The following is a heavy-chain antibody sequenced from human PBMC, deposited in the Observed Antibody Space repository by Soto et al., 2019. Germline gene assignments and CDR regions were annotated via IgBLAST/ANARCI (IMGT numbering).Heavy chain of an antibody. CDR1: GGTFTGYY. V-gene: IGHV1-2*02. D-gene: IGHD2-21*02. Sequence: ASVKVSCKASGGTFTGYYMHWVRQAPGQGLEWMGWINPNSGGTNYAQKFQGRVTMTRDTSISTAYMELSRLRSDDTAVYYCARKLAIVVVTAPSGMDVWGQGTTVTVSS. J-gene: IGHJ6*02. CDR3: ARKLAIVVVTAPSGMDV. CDR2: INPNSGGT.